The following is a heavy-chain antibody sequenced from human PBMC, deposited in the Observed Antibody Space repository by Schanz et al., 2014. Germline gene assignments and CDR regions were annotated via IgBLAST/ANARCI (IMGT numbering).Heavy chain of an antibody. CDR3: ARGAGGLDT. CDR2: ITYNGDST. CDR1: GFTFSNYV. D-gene: IGHD3-16*01. Sequence: EVVLVESGGASVQPGGSLRLSCAASGFTFSNYVMDWVRQAPGTGLEWVASITYNGDSTYYTDSVKGRFTISRDNSRNTLYLQMDGLRAEDTAVYYCARGAGGLDTWGQGTPVTVSS. V-gene: IGHV3-23*04. J-gene: IGHJ5*02.